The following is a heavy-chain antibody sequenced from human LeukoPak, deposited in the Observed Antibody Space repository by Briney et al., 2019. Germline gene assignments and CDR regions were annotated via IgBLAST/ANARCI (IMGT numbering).Heavy chain of an antibody. CDR1: GYTXTDYY. J-gene: IGHJ4*02. CDR3: ARCSSGTRSGWSTFDY. Sequence: ASVKVSCKASGYTXTDYYMHWVRQAPGQGLDSMGWINPNSGATNYAQHFQGRVTMTRDTSISTAYMELSRLRSDDTAVYYCARCSSGTRSGWSTFDYWGQGTLVTVSS. CDR2: INPNSGAT. D-gene: IGHD6-19*01. V-gene: IGHV1-2*02.